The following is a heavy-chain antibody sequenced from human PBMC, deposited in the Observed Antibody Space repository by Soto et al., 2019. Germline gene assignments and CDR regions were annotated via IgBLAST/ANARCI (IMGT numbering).Heavy chain of an antibody. V-gene: IGHV6-1*01. D-gene: IGHD2-21*02. J-gene: IGHJ6*02. CDR2: TYYRSQWYN. Sequence: PSQTLSLTCAISGDSVSSNTAAWNWIRQSPSRGLEWLGRTYYRSQWYNDYALSVKSRITINPDTSKNQFSLQLNSVTPEDTAVYYCARLGYCGGDCYPYYYYGMDVWGQGTTVTVSS. CDR3: ARLGYCGGDCYPYYYYGMDV. CDR1: GDSVSSNTAA.